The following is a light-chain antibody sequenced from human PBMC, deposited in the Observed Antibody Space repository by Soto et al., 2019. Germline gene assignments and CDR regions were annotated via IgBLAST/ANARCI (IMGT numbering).Light chain of an antibody. CDR2: AAS. Sequence: DIQMTQSPSSLSASVGDRVTITCRAGQSISTYLNWYQQKPGKAPNLLIYAASSLQSGVPSRFSGSGSGTDFTLTISSLQPEDSTTYYCQQSYTSPYTFGQGTKLEIK. J-gene: IGKJ2*01. CDR3: QQSYTSPYT. CDR1: QSISTY. V-gene: IGKV1-39*01.